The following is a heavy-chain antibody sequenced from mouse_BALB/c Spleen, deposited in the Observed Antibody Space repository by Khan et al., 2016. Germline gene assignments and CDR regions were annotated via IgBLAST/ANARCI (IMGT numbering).Heavy chain of an antibody. CDR1: GFTFSDYY. D-gene: IGHD2-14*01. J-gene: IGHJ3*01. CDR2: ISDGGSYT. Sequence: EVELVESGGGLVKPGGSLKLSCAASGFTFSDYYMYWVRQTPEKRLEWVATISDGGSYTYYPDSVKGRFTISRDNAKTNLYLQMSSLKSEDTAMYYCARDDRWFAYWGQGTLVTVSA. V-gene: IGHV5-4*02. CDR3: ARDDRWFAY.